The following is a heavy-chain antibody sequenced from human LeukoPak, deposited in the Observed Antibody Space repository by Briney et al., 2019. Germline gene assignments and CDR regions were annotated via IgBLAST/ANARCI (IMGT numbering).Heavy chain of an antibody. CDR2: IYYTGAT. CDR1: GGSISSYY. Sequence: SETLSLTCTVSGGSISSYYWSWIRLPPGKGLEWIGHIYYTGATYYNPSLKSRATISLDTSKNQFSLKLTSVTAADSAVYYCARARGRLLLIDYWGQGTLVTVSS. D-gene: IGHD2-15*01. CDR3: ARARGRLLLIDY. J-gene: IGHJ4*02. V-gene: IGHV4-59*12.